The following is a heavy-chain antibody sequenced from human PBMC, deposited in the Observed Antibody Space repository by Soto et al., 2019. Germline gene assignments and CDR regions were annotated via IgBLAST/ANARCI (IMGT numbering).Heavy chain of an antibody. J-gene: IGHJ4*02. CDR2: ISSSSSYI. CDR3: ARDRAPTTVTPY. V-gene: IGHV3-21*01. Sequence: PGGSLRLSCAASGFTFSSYSMNWVRQAPGKGLEWVSSISSSSSYIYYADSVKGRFTISRDNAKNSLYLQMNSLRAEDTAVYYCARDRAPTTVTPYWGQGTLVTVSS. D-gene: IGHD4-17*01. CDR1: GFTFSSYS.